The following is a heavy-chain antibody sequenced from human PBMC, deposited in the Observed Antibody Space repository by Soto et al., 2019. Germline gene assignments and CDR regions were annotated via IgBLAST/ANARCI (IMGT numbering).Heavy chain of an antibody. CDR1: GYTFTSYD. CDR3: ARGNGYNWNRRQYYYYYGMDV. D-gene: IGHD1-20*01. Sequence: ASVKVSCKXSGYTFTSYDINWVRQATGQGLEWMGWMNPNSGNTGYAQKFQGRVTMTRNTSISTAYMELSSLRSEDTAVYYCARGNGYNWNRRQYYYYYGMDVWGQGTTVTVSS. V-gene: IGHV1-8*01. CDR2: MNPNSGNT. J-gene: IGHJ6*02.